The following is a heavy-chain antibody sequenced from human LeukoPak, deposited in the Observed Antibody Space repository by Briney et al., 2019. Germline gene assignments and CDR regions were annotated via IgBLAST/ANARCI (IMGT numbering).Heavy chain of an antibody. CDR1: GFTFSSYS. D-gene: IGHD3-10*01. Sequence: GGSLRLSCAASGFTFSSYSMNWVRQAPGKGLEWVSSISSSSSYIYYADSVKGRFTISRDNAKNSLYLQMNSLRAEDTAVYYCARGLLTMVRGVDPWGQGTLVTVSS. V-gene: IGHV3-21*01. CDR2: ISSSSSYI. CDR3: ARGLLTMVRGVDP. J-gene: IGHJ5*02.